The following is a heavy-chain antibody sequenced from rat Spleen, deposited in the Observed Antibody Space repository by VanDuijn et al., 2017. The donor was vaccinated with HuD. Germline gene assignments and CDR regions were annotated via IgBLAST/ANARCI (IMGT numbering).Heavy chain of an antibody. CDR1: GFTFSSYD. CDR3: ATVGPDWEFGY. Sequence: EVQLVESGGALVQPGRSLKVSCAASGFTFSSYDMAWVRQAPTKGLEWVASISPSGGITYYRDSMKGRFTVSRDNAKSTLYLQMDSLRSEDTATYYCATVGPDWEFGYWGQGVMVTVSS. J-gene: IGHJ2*01. D-gene: IGHD5-1*01. V-gene: IGHV5-27*01. CDR2: ISPSGGIT.